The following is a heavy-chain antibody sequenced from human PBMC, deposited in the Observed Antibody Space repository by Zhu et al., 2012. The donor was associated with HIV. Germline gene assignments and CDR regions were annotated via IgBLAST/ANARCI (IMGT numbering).Heavy chain of an antibody. CDR2: INHSGST. V-gene: IGHV4-34*01. Sequence: QVQLQQWDAGLLKPSETLSLTCAVYGGSFSGYYWSWIRQPPGKGLEWIGEINHSGSTNYNPSLKSRVTISVDTSKNQFSLKLSSVTAADTAVYYCASTPNSSSQGDYWGQGTLVTVSS. J-gene: IGHJ4*02. D-gene: IGHD6-13*01. CDR3: ASTPNSSSQGDY. CDR1: GGSFSGYY.